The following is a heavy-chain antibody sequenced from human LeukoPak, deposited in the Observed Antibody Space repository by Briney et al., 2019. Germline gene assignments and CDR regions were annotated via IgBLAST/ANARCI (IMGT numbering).Heavy chain of an antibody. V-gene: IGHV3-23*01. CDR3: ANTRYCSSTNCYLPDY. Sequence: GSLRLSCAASGFTFSLYAMSWVRQAPGKGLEWVSAISTRDANTYYADSVKGRFTISRDSSKNTVFLQMNSLRAEDTAVYYCANTRYCSSTNCYLPDYWGQGTLVTVSS. CDR2: ISTRDANT. J-gene: IGHJ4*02. CDR1: GFTFSLYA. D-gene: IGHD2-2*01.